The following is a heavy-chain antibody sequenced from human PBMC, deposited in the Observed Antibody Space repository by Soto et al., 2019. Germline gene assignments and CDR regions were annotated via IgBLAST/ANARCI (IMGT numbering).Heavy chain of an antibody. J-gene: IGHJ3*02. CDR1: GYPVTAYY. CDR3: ARGGGVGVAGSAAFDM. D-gene: IGHD3-3*01. CDR2: INPATGGP. Sequence: QLHLVQSGAVVKKPGASVTVSCSASGYPVTAYYMHWVRQAPGRGLEWMGGINPATGGPKYTQTFQGRVTMPRDTSASTVFMELSGLTSEDTAVFYCARGGGVGVAGSAAFDMWGQGTLVTVSS. V-gene: IGHV1-2*02.